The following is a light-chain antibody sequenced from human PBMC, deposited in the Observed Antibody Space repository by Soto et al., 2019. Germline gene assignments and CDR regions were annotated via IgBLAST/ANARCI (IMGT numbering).Light chain of an antibody. CDR1: QSVDIN. J-gene: IGKJ1*01. CDR2: GAS. CDR3: QQYRTWPRT. V-gene: IGKV3-15*01. Sequence: EIVLTQSPSTLSVSPGERVTLSCWASQSVDINLAWYQQKPGQAPRLLIYGASTRATDMPGKFSGRGSGTEFTLTISSLQSEDYGVYYCQQYRTWPRTFGQGTKVDI.